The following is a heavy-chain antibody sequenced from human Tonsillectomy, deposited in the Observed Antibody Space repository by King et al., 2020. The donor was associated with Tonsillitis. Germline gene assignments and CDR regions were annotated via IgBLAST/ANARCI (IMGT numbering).Heavy chain of an antibody. D-gene: IGHD2-2*01. CDR1: GFPFSSYS. J-gene: IGHJ4*02. CDR2: LSYDGSNK. Sequence: VQLVESGGGVVQPGRSLRLSCAASGFPFSSYSIHWVRQAPGKGLEWVAVLSYDGSNKYYTDSVKGRFTISRDISKNTMYLQMDSLRPEDTAVYFCAREYQLEYFDYWGQGTMVTISS. CDR3: AREYQLEYFDY. V-gene: IGHV3-30-3*01.